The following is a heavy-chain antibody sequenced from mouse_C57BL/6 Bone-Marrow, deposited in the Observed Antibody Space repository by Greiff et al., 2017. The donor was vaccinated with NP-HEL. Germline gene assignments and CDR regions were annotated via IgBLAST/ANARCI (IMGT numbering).Heavy chain of an antibody. CDR3: TTGGSSPYAMDY. Sequence: EVQLQQSGAELVRPGASVKLSCTVSGFNIKDAYMHWVKQRPEQGLEWIGWIDPENGDTESASKFQGKATITADTSSNTAYLQRSSLTSEDTAVYYCTTGGSSPYAMDYWGQGTSVTVSS. V-gene: IGHV14-4*01. CDR2: IDPENGDT. D-gene: IGHD1-1*01. CDR1: GFNIKDAY. J-gene: IGHJ4*01.